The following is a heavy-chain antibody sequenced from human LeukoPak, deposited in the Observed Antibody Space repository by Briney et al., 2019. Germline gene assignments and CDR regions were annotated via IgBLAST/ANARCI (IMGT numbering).Heavy chain of an antibody. Sequence: ASVKVSCKASGYTFTSYGISWVRQAPGQGLEWMGWISAYNGNTNYAQKLQGRVTMTTDTSTSTAYMELRSPRSDDTAVYYCARDEGTPTVYYYYGMDVWGQGTTVTVSS. CDR1: GYTFTSYG. D-gene: IGHD4-17*01. CDR3: ARDEGTPTVYYYYGMDV. V-gene: IGHV1-18*01. CDR2: ISAYNGNT. J-gene: IGHJ6*02.